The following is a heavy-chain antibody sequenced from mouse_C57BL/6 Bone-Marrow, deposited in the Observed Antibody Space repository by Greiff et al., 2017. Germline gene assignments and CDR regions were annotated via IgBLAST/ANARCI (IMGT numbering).Heavy chain of an antibody. CDR1: GFSLTSYG. CDR2: IWSGGST. Sequence: VQVVESGPGLVQPSQSLSITCTVSGFSLTSYGVHWVRQSPGKGLEWLGVIWSGGSTDSNAAFISRLSISKDNSKSQVFFKMNSLQADNTAIYYCARKRNYNYAMDYWGQGTSVTVSS. J-gene: IGHJ4*01. CDR3: ARKRNYNYAMDY. D-gene: IGHD2-1*01. V-gene: IGHV2-2*01.